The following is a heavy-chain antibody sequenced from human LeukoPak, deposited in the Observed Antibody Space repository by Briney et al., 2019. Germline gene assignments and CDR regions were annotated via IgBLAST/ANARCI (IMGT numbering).Heavy chain of an antibody. J-gene: IGHJ4*02. D-gene: IGHD3-10*01. Sequence: KPSETLSLTCAVYGGSFSGYYWSWIRQPPGKGLEWIGETNHSGSTNYNPSLKSRVTISVDTSKNQFSLKLSSVTAADTAVYHCARGRNYHYYGSGRQIYYFDYWGQGTLVTVPS. CDR3: ARGRNYHYYGSGRQIYYFDY. V-gene: IGHV4-34*01. CDR1: GGSFSGYY. CDR2: TNHSGST.